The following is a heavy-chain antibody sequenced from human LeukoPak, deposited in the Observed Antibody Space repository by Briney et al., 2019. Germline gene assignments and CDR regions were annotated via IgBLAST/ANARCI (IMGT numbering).Heavy chain of an antibody. CDR3: ARHVVARAGTTSWFDP. D-gene: IGHD1-7*01. V-gene: IGHV5-51*01. CDR2: IYPGDSDT. Sequence: GESLKISCKGSGYSFTSYWIGWVRQMPGKGLEWMGIIYPGDSDTRYSPSFQGQVTISADKSISTAYLQWSSLKASDTAMYYCARHVVARAGTTSWFDPWGQGTLVTVSS. CDR1: GYSFTSYW. J-gene: IGHJ5*02.